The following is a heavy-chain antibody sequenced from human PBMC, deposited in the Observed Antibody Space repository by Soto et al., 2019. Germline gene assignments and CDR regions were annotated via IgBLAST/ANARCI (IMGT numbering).Heavy chain of an antibody. CDR1: GFTFSDYY. Sequence: QVQLVESGGGLVQPGGSLRLSCAASGFTFSDYYMSWIRQAPGKGLEWVSYISSSGSTIYYADSVKGRVTISRDNAKNSLYLQMNILRAEATAVYYCARRGYGDSRWGGYYYYGMDVWGQGTTVTVSS. J-gene: IGHJ6*02. CDR2: ISSSGSTI. CDR3: ARRGYGDSRWGGYYYYGMDV. D-gene: IGHD4-17*01. V-gene: IGHV3-11*01.